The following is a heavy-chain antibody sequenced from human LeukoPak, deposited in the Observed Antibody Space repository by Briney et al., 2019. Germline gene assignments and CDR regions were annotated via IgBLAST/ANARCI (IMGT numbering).Heavy chain of an antibody. D-gene: IGHD3-10*01. CDR2: IYCSGST. V-gene: IGHV4-59*01. CDR3: AKGRLWFYEPGWFDP. CDR1: GGSISSYY. J-gene: IGHJ5*02. Sequence: SETLSLTCTVSGGSISSYYWSWIRQPPGKGLEWIGYIYCSGSTNYNPSLKSRVTISVDTSKNQFSLKLSSVTAADTAVYYCAKGRLWFYEPGWFDPWGQGTLVTVSS.